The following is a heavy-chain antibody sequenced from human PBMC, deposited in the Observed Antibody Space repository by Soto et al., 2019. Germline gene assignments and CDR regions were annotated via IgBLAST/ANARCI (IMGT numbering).Heavy chain of an antibody. CDR1: GFTFSSYA. D-gene: IGHD3-3*01. J-gene: IGHJ6*02. Sequence: QVQLVESGGGVVQPGRSLRLSCAASGFTFSSYAMHWVRQAPGKGLEWVAVISYDGSNKNHADTVKGRFTISRDNSKNSXHLQMNSRRAEDTAVYYCARGYDFWSGYYYPYGMDVWGQGTTVTVSS. V-gene: IGHV3-30-3*01. CDR2: ISYDGSNK. CDR3: ARGYDFWSGYYYPYGMDV.